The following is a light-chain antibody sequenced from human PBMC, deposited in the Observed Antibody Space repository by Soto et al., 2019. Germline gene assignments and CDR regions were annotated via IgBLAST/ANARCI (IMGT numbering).Light chain of an antibody. CDR2: GAS. CDR3: QQYGGSPAIT. CDR1: QRVSSGY. J-gene: IGKJ5*01. V-gene: IGKV3-20*01. Sequence: EIVMTQSPATLSVSPGARAPLSCRASQRVSSGYVAWYQQKPGQAPRLLIYGASSRATGIPDRFRASASGTDFTLTISRLEPEDFAVYFCQQYGGSPAITFGQGTRLEIK.